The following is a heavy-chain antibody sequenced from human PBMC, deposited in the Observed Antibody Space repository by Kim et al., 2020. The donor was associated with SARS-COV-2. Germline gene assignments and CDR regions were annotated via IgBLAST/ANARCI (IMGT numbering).Heavy chain of an antibody. CDR3: ASLAAGYGLGV. J-gene: IGHJ6*02. CDR1: GGSIRYYY. Sequence: SETLSLTCGVSGGSIRYYYWSWIRQPPGKGLEWIGYIYYTGNTNYNPSLKSRVTISVDTSKNQFSLKLNSVTAADTAVYYCASLAAGYGLGVWGQGT. D-gene: IGHD6-25*01. V-gene: IGHV4-59*01. CDR2: IYYTGNT.